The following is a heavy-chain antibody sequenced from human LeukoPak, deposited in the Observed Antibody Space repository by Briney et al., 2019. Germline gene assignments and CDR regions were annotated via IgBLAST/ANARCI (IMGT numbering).Heavy chain of an antibody. D-gene: IGHD6-6*01. CDR1: GFTFDDYA. J-gene: IGHJ4*02. V-gene: IGHV3-9*03. Sequence: PGRSLRLSCAASGFTFDDYAMHWVRQAPGKGLEWVSGISWNSGSIGYADSVKGRFTISRDNAKNSLYLQMNSLRAEDMALYYCATDSSSSGRELNYWGQGTLVTVSS. CDR2: ISWNSGSI. CDR3: ATDSSSSGRELNY.